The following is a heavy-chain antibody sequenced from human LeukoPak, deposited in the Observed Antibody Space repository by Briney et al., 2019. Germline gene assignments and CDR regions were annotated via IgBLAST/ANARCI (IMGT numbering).Heavy chain of an antibody. J-gene: IGHJ6*03. V-gene: IGHV3-48*01. CDR3: AGGGYDFWSGYHYMDV. D-gene: IGHD3-3*01. CDR1: GFTFSSYS. Sequence: GGSLRLSCAASGFTFSSYSMNWVRQAPGKGLEWVSYISSSSSTIYYADSVKGRFTISRDNAKNSLYLQMNSLRAEDTAVYYCAGGGYDFWSGYHYMDVWGKGSTVTVSS. CDR2: ISSSSSTI.